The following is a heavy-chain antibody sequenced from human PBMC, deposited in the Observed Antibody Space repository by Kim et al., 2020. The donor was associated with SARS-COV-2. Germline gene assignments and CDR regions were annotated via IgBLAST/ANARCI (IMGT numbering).Heavy chain of an antibody. CDR2: INHSGST. D-gene: IGHD5-18*01. Sequence: SETLSLTCAVYGGSFSGYYWSWIRQPPGKGLEWIGEINHSGSTNYNPSLKSRVTISVDTSKNQFSLKLSSVTAADTAVYYCARGPRGYSYGYPFWFDP. V-gene: IGHV4-34*01. J-gene: IGHJ5*02. CDR3: ARGPRGYSYGYPFWFDP. CDR1: GGSFSGYY.